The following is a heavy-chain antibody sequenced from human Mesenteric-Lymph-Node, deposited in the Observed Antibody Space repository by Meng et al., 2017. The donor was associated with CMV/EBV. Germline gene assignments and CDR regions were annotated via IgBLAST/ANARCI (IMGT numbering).Heavy chain of an antibody. CDR1: GYSFTSYW. J-gene: IGHJ4*02. CDR3: ACHGYSSGWLAPGDY. V-gene: IGHV5-51*01. D-gene: IGHD6-19*01. Sequence: GESLKISCKGSGYSFTSYWIGWVRQMPGKGLEWMGIIYPGDSDTRYRPSFQGQVTISADKSISTAYLQWSSLKASDTAVYYWACHGYSSGWLAPGDYWGQGTLVTVSS. CDR2: IYPGDSDT.